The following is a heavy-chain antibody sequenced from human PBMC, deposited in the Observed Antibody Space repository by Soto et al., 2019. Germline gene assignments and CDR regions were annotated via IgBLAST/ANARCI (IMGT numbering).Heavy chain of an antibody. CDR3: VRHRGRASVY. CDR1: GGSISGYY. J-gene: IGHJ4*02. Sequence: QLQLQESCPGLVKPSATLSLTCAVSGGSISGYYWTWIRQPPGKGLEWVGSLFYGGTIDYNASLKSRLTISVDTSKNQFSLKLRSVTDADTAVYYCVRHRGRASVYWGQGTLVTASS. D-gene: IGHD3-10*01. V-gene: IGHV4-39*01. CDR2: LFYGGTI.